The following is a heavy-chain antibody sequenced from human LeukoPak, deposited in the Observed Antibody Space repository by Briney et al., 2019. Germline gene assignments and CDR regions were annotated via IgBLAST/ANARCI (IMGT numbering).Heavy chain of an antibody. CDR1: GYSISSDYY. Sequence: DPSETLSLTCTVSGYSISSDYYWGWIRQPPGKGLEWIGSIYHSGSTYYKSSLKSRVIISVDTSKNQFSLKLTSLTVADTAVYYCAREAPGVWDFDYWGQGTLVTVSS. D-gene: IGHD6-6*01. V-gene: IGHV4-38-2*02. CDR2: IYHSGST. J-gene: IGHJ4*02. CDR3: AREAPGVWDFDY.